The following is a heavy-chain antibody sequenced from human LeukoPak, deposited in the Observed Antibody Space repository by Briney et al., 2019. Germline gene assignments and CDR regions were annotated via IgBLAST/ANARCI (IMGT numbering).Heavy chain of an antibody. Sequence: GRSLRLSCAASGFTFSSYGMHWVHQAPGKGLEWVAVISYDGSNKYYADSVKGRFTISRDNSKNTLYLQMNSLRAEDTAVYYCAGSSVATSEYFQHWGQGTLVTVSS. V-gene: IGHV3-30*03. D-gene: IGHD5-12*01. CDR1: GFTFSSYG. CDR2: ISYDGSNK. CDR3: AGSSVATSEYFQH. J-gene: IGHJ1*01.